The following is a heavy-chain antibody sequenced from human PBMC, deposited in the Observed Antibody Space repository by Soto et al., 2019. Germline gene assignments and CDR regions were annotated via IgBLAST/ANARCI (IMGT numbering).Heavy chain of an antibody. Sequence: ASLKVYCNSSGSTFTSYYMHCVRHSPGQGLEWMGIINPSGGSTSYAQKFQGRVTMTRDTSTSTVYMELSSLRSEDTAVYYCARPIYCSSTSCPDAFDIWGQGTMVTVSS. CDR1: GSTFTSYY. D-gene: IGHD2-2*01. J-gene: IGHJ3*02. CDR3: ARPIYCSSTSCPDAFDI. V-gene: IGHV1-46*01. CDR2: INPSGGST.